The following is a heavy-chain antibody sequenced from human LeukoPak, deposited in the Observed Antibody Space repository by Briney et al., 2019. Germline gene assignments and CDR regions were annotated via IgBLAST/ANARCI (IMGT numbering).Heavy chain of an antibody. CDR2: IRSDGSDK. CDR3: GKHDSSSDY. D-gene: IGHD3-22*01. V-gene: IGHV3-30*02. CDR1: GFIFRTYG. Sequence: GGSLRLSCAASGFIFRTYGMHWVRQAPGKGLEWVAFIRSDGSDKSYAGSVMGRFTISRDNSKNMLYLQMNTLRAEDTAVYYCGKHDSSSDYWGQGTLVTVSS. J-gene: IGHJ4*02.